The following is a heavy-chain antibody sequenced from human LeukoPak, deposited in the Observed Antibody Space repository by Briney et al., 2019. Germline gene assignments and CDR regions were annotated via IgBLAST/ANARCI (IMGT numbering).Heavy chain of an antibody. CDR2: IYYSGIT. CDR1: GGSIRSYY. Sequence: ATLSLTCTVSGGSIRSYYWSWIRQPPGKGLEGIGYIYYSGITNYNPSLKSRVTISVDTSKNQFSLKLSSVTAADTAVYYCATYSSGSYYWSFDLWGRGTLVTVSS. D-gene: IGHD3-22*01. V-gene: IGHV4-59*13. J-gene: IGHJ2*01. CDR3: ATYSSGSYYWSFDL.